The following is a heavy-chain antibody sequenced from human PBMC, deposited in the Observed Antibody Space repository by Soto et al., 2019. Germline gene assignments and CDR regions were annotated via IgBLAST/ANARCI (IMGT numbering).Heavy chain of an antibody. J-gene: IGHJ4*02. V-gene: IGHV3-15*01. CDR1: GLSFSDAW. CDR2: IKSKSDGETT. Sequence: EVQLVESGGGLVQPGGSLRLSCAASGLSFSDAWMIWVRQAPGKGLQWVGRIKSKSDGETTDYAAPVKGRFAISRDDSKKTVYLRMNSLKTEDTATYFCTTQGGGDDIYFDYWGQGTLVAVSS. CDR3: TTQGGGDDIYFDY. D-gene: IGHD3-16*01.